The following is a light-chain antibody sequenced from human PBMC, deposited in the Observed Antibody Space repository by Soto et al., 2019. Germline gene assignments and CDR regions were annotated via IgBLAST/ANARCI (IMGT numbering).Light chain of an antibody. CDR2: SNN. CDR1: SSNIGSNT. V-gene: IGLV1-44*01. J-gene: IGLJ3*02. Sequence: QSVLTQPPLASGTPGQRVTISCSGSSSNIGSNTVNWYQQLPGTAPKLLIYSNNQRPSGVPDRFSGSKSGTSASLAISGLQSEDEADYYCAAWDDSLNVLFGGGTKVTVL. CDR3: AAWDDSLNVL.